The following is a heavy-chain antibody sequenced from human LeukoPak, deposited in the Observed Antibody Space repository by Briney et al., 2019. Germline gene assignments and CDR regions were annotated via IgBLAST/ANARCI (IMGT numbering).Heavy chain of an antibody. J-gene: IGHJ3*02. CDR3: AKDQVISGSEASDI. CDR2: LSGSGGSP. V-gene: IGHV3-23*01. CDR1: GFTFSSYA. D-gene: IGHD2-21*01. Sequence: PGGSLRLSCAASGFTFSSYAMSWVRQAPGKGLEWVSALSGSGGSPYYADSVKGRFTISRDNSKNTLYLQMSSLRVEDTAVYYCAKDQVISGSEASDIWGQGTMVTVSS.